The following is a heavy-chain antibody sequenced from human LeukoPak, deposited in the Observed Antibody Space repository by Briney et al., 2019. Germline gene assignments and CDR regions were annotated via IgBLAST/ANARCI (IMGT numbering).Heavy chain of an antibody. J-gene: IGHJ4*02. CDR3: ARPQSSSGYYWPFDD. D-gene: IGHD3-22*01. V-gene: IGHV3-53*01. Sequence: GGSLRLSCAASGFKVSSNYMSWVRQAPGKGLAWVSLINTGGSTYYADSVKGRFTMSRDDSKSMLYLQMNSLRAEDTAVYYCARPQSSSGYYWPFDDWGQGTLVTVSS. CDR2: INTGGST. CDR1: GFKVSSNY.